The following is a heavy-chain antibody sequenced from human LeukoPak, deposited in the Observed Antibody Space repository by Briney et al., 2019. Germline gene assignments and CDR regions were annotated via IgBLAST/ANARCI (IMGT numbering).Heavy chain of an antibody. J-gene: IGHJ4*02. V-gene: IGHV4-31*03. CDR2: IYYSGST. CDR3: ARDPDGGAGFDY. Sequence: SETLSLTCTVSGGSISSGGYYWSWIRQHPGKGLEWIGYIYYSGSTYYNPSLKSRVTISVDTSKNQFSLKLSSVTAADTAVYYCARDPDGGAGFDYWGQGTLVTVSS. D-gene: IGHD1-14*01. CDR1: GGSISSGGYY.